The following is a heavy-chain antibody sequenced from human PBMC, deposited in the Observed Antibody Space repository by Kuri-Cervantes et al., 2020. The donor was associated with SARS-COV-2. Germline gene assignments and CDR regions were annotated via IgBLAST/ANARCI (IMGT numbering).Heavy chain of an antibody. CDR2: IGPSNTYI. J-gene: IGHJ6*03. V-gene: IGHV3-21*01. D-gene: IGHD3-9*01. CDR1: GFTFNTYN. Sequence: GESLKISCTASGFTFNTYNMKWVRQAPGKGLEWVSGIGPSNTYIYYADSVKGRFTISRDNAKNSLYLQMNSLRAEDTAVYYCARRHDTSLIYYYMDVWGKGTTVTVSS. CDR3: ARRHDTSLIYYYMDV.